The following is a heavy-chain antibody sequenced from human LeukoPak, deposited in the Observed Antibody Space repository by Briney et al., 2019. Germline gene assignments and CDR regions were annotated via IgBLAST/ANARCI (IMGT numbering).Heavy chain of an antibody. J-gene: IGHJ4*02. CDR2: IYNNENT. Sequence: SETLSLTCTVSGGSISSTSDYWSWIRQPAGNGLEWIGRIYNNENTNYNPSLESRVTMSVDTSKNQFSLKLSSVTAADTAVYYCARGAYTSGWFAFDYWGQGTVVTVSS. D-gene: IGHD6-19*01. CDR3: ARGAYTSGWFAFDY. CDR1: GGSISSTSDY. V-gene: IGHV4-61*02.